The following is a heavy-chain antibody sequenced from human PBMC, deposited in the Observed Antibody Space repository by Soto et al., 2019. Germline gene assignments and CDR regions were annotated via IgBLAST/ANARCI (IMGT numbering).Heavy chain of an antibody. CDR1: GFTFSTYT. Sequence: XGSLRLSCSASGFTFSTYTMNWVRQAPGKGLDWISSISSGSSYIYYAGSVKGRFTISRDNAKNSLFLQMNSLRADDTAVYYCARDILSGGAYPDYWGQGPKVTVSS. CDR3: ARDILSGGAYPDY. V-gene: IGHV3-21*01. CDR2: ISSGSSYI. J-gene: IGHJ4*02. D-gene: IGHD3-10*01.